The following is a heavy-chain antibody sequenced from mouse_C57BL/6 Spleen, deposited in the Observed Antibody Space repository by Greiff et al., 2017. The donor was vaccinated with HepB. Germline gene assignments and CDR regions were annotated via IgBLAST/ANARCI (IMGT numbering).Heavy chain of an antibody. CDR2: ISSGSSTI. Sequence: VQLKVSGGGLVKPGGSLKLSCAASGFTFSDYGMHWVRQAPEKGLEWVAYISSGSSTIYYADTVKGRFTIFRDNAKNTLFLQMTSLRSEDTAMYYCAREGGSSSAWFAYWGQGTLVTVSA. CDR1: GFTFSDYG. V-gene: IGHV5-17*01. CDR3: AREGGSSSAWFAY. J-gene: IGHJ3*01. D-gene: IGHD1-1*01.